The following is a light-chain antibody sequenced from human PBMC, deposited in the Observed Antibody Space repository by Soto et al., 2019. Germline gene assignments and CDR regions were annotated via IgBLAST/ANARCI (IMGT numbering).Light chain of an antibody. CDR1: SSNIGEGYD. J-gene: IGLJ1*01. V-gene: IGLV1-40*01. CDR2: GNN. Sequence: QSVLTQPPSVSGAPGQRVTISCTGSSSNIGEGYDVHWYQQLPGTAPKLLIYGNNNRPSGVPDRFSGSKSDTSASLAISGLQAEDGADYSCQSYDSSLSGFVFGTWTKLTVL. CDR3: QSYDSSLSGFV.